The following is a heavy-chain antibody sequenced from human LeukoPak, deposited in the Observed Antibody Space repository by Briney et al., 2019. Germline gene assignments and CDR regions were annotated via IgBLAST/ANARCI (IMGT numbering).Heavy chain of an antibody. D-gene: IGHD5-12*01. J-gene: IGHJ3*01. CDR3: AKGEWDIVATNAFDV. Sequence: TGGSLRLSCAASGFTFSSYEMNWVRQAPGKGLEWIAYITSSGNTIHYADSVKGRFTISRDNANNSLCLQMNTPRAEDTAVYYCAKGEWDIVATNAFDVWGQGTMVTVSS. V-gene: IGHV3-48*03. CDR2: ITSSGNTI. CDR1: GFTFSSYE.